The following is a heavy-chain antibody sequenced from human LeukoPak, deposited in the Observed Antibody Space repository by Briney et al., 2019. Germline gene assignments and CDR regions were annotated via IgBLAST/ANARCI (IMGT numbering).Heavy chain of an antibody. Sequence: SVKVSCKASGGTFSSYAISWVRQAPGQGLEWMGGAIPIFGTANYAQKFQGRVTITADKSTSTAYMELSSLRSEDTAVYYCARRVRGFGRGLYGMDVWGQGTTVTVSS. V-gene: IGHV1-69*06. CDR1: GGTFSSYA. CDR2: AIPIFGTA. D-gene: IGHD3-10*01. J-gene: IGHJ6*02. CDR3: ARRVRGFGRGLYGMDV.